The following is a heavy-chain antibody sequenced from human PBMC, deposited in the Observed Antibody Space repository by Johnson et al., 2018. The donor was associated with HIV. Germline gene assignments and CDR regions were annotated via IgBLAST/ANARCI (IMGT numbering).Heavy chain of an antibody. D-gene: IGHD3-3*01. CDR2: VTGSGGTS. CDR3: AYRGDYDFWSGYPDAFDI. Sequence: VQLVESGGGLVKPGGSLRLSCVASGFTFSRYAMNWVRQAPGKGLEWVSSVTGSGGTSYYADSVKGRFTISRDNSKNTLYLQMNSLRAEDTAVYYCAYRGDYDFWSGYPDAFDIWGRGTMVTVSS. CDR1: GFTFSRYA. J-gene: IGHJ3*02. V-gene: IGHV3-23*04.